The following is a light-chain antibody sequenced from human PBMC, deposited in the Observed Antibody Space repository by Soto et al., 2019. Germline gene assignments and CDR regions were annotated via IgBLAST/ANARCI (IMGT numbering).Light chain of an antibody. J-gene: IGKJ1*01. Sequence: DIQMTQSPSTLSASVGDRVTVTCRASQSISTWLAWYQQKSGEVPKLLIYDASTLQSGVPPRFGGRGSVTEFTLTISSLQAEDFATYYCQQYESYSWTFGQGTKVEI. V-gene: IGKV1-5*01. CDR1: QSISTW. CDR3: QQYESYSWT. CDR2: DAS.